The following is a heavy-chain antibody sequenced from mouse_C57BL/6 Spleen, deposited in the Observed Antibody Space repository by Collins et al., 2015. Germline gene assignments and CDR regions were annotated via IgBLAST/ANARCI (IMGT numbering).Heavy chain of an antibody. Sequence: QGLEWIGYIYIGNGYTEYNEKFKGKATLTSDTSSSTAYMQLSSLTSEDSAIYFCAIYYYGSRRRYFDVWGTGPRSPSPQ. CDR2: IYIGNGYT. CDR3: AIYYYGSRRRYFDV. D-gene: IGHD1-1*01. J-gene: IGHJ1*03. V-gene: IGHV1-58*01.